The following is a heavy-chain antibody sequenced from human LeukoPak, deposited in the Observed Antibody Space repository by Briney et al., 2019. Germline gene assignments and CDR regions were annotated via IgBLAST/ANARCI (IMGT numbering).Heavy chain of an antibody. V-gene: IGHV1-69*05. D-gene: IGHD6-19*01. J-gene: IGHJ4*02. CDR3: ARERKQWLGHFFDY. CDR2: NIPIFGTA. Sequence: SVKVSCKASGGTFSNYAVSWVRQAPGQGLEWMGNNIPIFGTANYAQKFQGRVTITTDESTSTAYMELSSLRSEDTAVYHCARERKQWLGHFFDYWGQGTLVTVSS. CDR1: GGTFSNYA.